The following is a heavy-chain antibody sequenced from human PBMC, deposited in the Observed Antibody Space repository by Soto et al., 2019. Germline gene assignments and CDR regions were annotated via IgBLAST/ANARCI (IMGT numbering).Heavy chain of an antibody. Sequence: PGGSLRLSCAAPGFTFSGSSLQRVRPASGEGPEWGGRIRSKSNSYATAYAASVKGRFTISRDDSKNTAYLQMNSLKTEDTAVYYCTRHDSNYDFWSGSPPRYGMDVWGQGTTVTVSS. D-gene: IGHD3-3*01. CDR1: GFTFSGSS. CDR3: TRHDSNYDFWSGSPPRYGMDV. J-gene: IGHJ6*02. CDR2: IRSKSNSYAT. V-gene: IGHV3-73*01.